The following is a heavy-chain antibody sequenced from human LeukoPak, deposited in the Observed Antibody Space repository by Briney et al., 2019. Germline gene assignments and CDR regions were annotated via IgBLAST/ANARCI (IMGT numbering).Heavy chain of an antibody. CDR2: INHSGST. CDR1: GGSFSGYY. V-gene: IGHV4-34*01. D-gene: IGHD5-12*01. Sequence: SETLSLTCAVYGGSFSGYYWSWIRQSPGKGLEWIGEINHSGSTNYNPSLKSRVTISVDTSKNQFSLKLSSVTAADTAVYYCARTRGDPLIVATSRGYYYYMDVWGKGTTVTVSS. CDR3: ARTRGDPLIVATSRGYYYYMDV. J-gene: IGHJ6*03.